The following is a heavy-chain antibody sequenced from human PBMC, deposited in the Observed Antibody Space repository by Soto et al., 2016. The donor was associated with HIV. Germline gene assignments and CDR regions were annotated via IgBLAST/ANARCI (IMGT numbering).Heavy chain of an antibody. CDR3: TAYVIQLWSEYFDY. V-gene: IGHV3-15*01. D-gene: IGHD5-18*01. J-gene: IGHJ4*02. Sequence: EVQLVESGGGLVKPGGSLRLSCAASGFTFTNAWMSWVRQAPGKGLEWVGRIKSQTDGGTTDYAAPVKGRFTFSRDDSRTCCICKMNSLENRGHSRLYCTAYVIQLWSEYFDYVGPGNPGXRLL. CDR2: IKSQTDGGTT. CDR1: GFTFTNAW.